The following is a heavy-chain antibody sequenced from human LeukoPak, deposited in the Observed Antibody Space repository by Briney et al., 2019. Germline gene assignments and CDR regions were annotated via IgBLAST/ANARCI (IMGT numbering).Heavy chain of an antibody. J-gene: IGHJ4*02. CDR3: VGGRY. CDR1: GGSISSGSYY. CDR2: IYTSGST. Sequence: SETLSLTCTVSGGSISSGSYYWSWIRQPAGKGLEWIGRIYTSGSTNYNPSLKSRVTISVDTSKNQFSLKLSSVTAADTAVYYCVGGRYWGQGTLVNVSS. V-gene: IGHV4-61*02. D-gene: IGHD2-15*01.